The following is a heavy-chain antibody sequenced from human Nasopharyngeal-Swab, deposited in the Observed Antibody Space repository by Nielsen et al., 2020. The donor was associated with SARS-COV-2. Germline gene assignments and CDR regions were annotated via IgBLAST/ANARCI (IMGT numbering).Heavy chain of an antibody. V-gene: IGHV1-46*01. J-gene: IGHJ4*02. CDR3: ARGGWLLGNPTDLDY. Sequence: ASVKVSCKASVYTFTSYYMHWVRQAPGQGLEWMGIINPSGGSTSYAQKFQGRVTMTRDTSTSTVYMELSSLRSEDTAVYYCARGGWLLGNPTDLDYWGQGTLVTVSS. CDR2: INPSGGST. CDR1: VYTFTSYY. D-gene: IGHD5-12*01.